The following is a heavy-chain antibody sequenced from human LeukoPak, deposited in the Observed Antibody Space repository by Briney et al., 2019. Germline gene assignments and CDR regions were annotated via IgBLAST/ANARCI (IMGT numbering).Heavy chain of an antibody. D-gene: IGHD3-22*01. J-gene: IGHJ4*02. V-gene: IGHV3-21*01. Sequence: GGSLRLSCAASGFTFSSYWMSWVRQAPGKGLEWVSSISGSSTDIYYADSVKGRFTISRDNAKNSLYLQINSLRAEDTAIYYCARRGYYDSSGYDYWGQGILVTVSS. CDR3: ARRGYYDSSGYDY. CDR2: ISGSSTDI. CDR1: GFTFSSYW.